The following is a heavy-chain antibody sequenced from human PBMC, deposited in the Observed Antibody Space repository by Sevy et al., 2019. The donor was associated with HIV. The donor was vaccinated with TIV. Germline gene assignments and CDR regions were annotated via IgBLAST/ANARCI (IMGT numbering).Heavy chain of an antibody. V-gene: IGHV1-2*06. CDR2: INPNSGGT. D-gene: IGHD2-2*01. J-gene: IGHJ4*02. CDR3: ARDPVPAAASPFDY. CDR1: GYTFTGYY. Sequence: ASVKVSCKASGYTFTGYYMHWVRQAPGQGLEWTGRINPNSGGTNDAQKFQGRVTMTRDTSISTAYMELSRLRSDDTAVYYCARDPVPAAASPFDYWGQGTLVTVSS.